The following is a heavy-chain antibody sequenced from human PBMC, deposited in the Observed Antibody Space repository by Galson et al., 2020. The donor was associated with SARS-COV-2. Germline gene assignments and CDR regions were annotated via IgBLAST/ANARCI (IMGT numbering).Heavy chain of an antibody. J-gene: IGHJ4*02. CDR3: ARDRGISGTTSGDY. V-gene: IGHV3-21*01. D-gene: IGHD1-7*01. CDR1: GFTFSSYS. Sequence: EGSLRLSCAASGFTFSSYSMNWVRQAPGQGLEWVSSISSSSSYIYYADSVKGRFTISRDHAKNSLYLQMNSLRAEDTALYYCARDRGISGTTSGDYWGQGTLGTVA. CDR2: ISSSSSYI.